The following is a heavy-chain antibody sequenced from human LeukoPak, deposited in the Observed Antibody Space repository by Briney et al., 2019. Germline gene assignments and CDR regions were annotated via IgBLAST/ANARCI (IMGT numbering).Heavy chain of an antibody. CDR1: GGSFSGYY. J-gene: IGHJ1*01. Sequence: SETLSLTCAVYGGSFSGYYWSWIRQPPGKGLEWIGEINHSGSTNYNPSLKSRVTISVDTSKNQFSLKLSSVTAADTAVYYCARRLQSRKYFQHWGQGTLVTVSS. D-gene: IGHD5-24*01. CDR2: INHSGST. V-gene: IGHV4-34*01. CDR3: ARRLQSRKYFQH.